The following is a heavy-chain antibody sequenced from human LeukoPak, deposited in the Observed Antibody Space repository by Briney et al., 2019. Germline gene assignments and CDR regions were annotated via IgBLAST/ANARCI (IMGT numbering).Heavy chain of an antibody. CDR2: ISYDGSNK. CDR3: ARPHREVVTANVLGWFGP. J-gene: IGHJ5*02. D-gene: IGHD2-21*02. CDR1: GFTFSSYA. V-gene: IGHV3-30-3*01. Sequence: GGSLRLSCAASGFTFSSYAMHWVRQAPGKGLEWVAVISYDGSNKYYADSVKGRFTISRDNSKNTLYLQMNSLRAEDTAVYYCARPHREVVTANVLGWFGPWGQGTLVTVSS.